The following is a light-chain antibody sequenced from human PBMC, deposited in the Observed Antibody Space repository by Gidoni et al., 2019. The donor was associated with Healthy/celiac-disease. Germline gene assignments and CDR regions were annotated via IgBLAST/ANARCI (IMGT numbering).Light chain of an antibody. Sequence: IQMTKSPSSLSASVGDRVTITCRASQSISSYLNWYQQKPGKAPKLLIYAASSLQSGVPSRFSGSGSGTDFTLTISSLQPEDFATYYCQQSYSTPWTFGQGTQVEIK. CDR1: QSISSY. V-gene: IGKV1-39*01. CDR3: QQSYSTPWT. J-gene: IGKJ1*01. CDR2: AAS.